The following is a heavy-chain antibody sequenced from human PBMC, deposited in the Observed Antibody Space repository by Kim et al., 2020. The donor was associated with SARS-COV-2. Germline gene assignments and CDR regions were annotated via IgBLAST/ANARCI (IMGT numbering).Heavy chain of an antibody. CDR3: ARGAGTEYWYFDL. J-gene: IGHJ2*01. D-gene: IGHD1-7*01. Sequence: SETLSLTCTVSGGSISSGGYYWSWIRQHPGKGLEWIGYIYYSGSTYYNPSLKSRVTISVDTSKNQFSLKLSSVTAADTAVYYCARGAGTEYWYFDLWGRGTLVTVSS. V-gene: IGHV4-31*03. CDR2: IYYSGST. CDR1: GGSISSGGYY.